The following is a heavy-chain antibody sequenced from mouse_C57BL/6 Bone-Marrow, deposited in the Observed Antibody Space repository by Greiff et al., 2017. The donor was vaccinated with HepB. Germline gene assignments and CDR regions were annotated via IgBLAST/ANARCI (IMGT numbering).Heavy chain of an antibody. CDR2: IYPGSGST. Sequence: QVQLQQPGAELVKPGASVKMSCKASGYTFTSYWITWVKQRPGQGLEWIGDIYPGSGSTNYNEKFKSKATLTVDTSSSTAYMQLSSLTSEDSAVYSCASLDYYGSSWWYFDYWGQGTTLTVSS. J-gene: IGHJ2*01. V-gene: IGHV1-55*01. CDR1: GYTFTSYW. CDR3: ASLDYYGSSWWYFDY. D-gene: IGHD1-1*01.